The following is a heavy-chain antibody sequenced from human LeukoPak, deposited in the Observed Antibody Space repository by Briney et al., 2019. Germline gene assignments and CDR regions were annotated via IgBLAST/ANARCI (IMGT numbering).Heavy chain of an antibody. Sequence: GGSLRLSCAASGFTLSSYGMHWVRQAPGKGLEWVAFIRYDGSNKYYADSVKGRFTISRDNSKNTLYLQMNSLRAEDTAVYYCAKPSYDILTGSFDYWGQGTLVTVSS. CDR2: IRYDGSNK. CDR1: GFTLSSYG. J-gene: IGHJ4*02. D-gene: IGHD3-9*01. V-gene: IGHV3-30*02. CDR3: AKPSYDILTGSFDY.